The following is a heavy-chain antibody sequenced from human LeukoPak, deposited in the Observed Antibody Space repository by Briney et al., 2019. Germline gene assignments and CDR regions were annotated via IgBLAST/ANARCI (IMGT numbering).Heavy chain of an antibody. CDR1: GGSFSGYY. J-gene: IGHJ4*02. CDR3: ARGPWKFVWGSYRSLFDY. D-gene: IGHD3-16*02. Sequence: PSETLSLTCAVYGGSFSGYYWSWIRQPPGKGLEWSGEINHSGSTNYNPSLKSRVTISVDTSKNQSSLKLSSVTAADTAVYYCARGPWKFVWGSYRSLFDYWGQGTLVTVSS. V-gene: IGHV4-34*01. CDR2: INHSGST.